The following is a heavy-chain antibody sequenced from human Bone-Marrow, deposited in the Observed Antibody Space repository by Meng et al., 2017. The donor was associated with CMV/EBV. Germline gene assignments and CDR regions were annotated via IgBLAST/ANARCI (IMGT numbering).Heavy chain of an antibody. V-gene: IGHV1-69*05. CDR2: IIPIFGTA. J-gene: IGHJ6*02. D-gene: IGHD6-13*01. CDR3: ARHGSWARYYYGMDV. Sequence: SVKVSCKASGGTFSSYAISWVRQPPGQGLEWMGGIIPIFGTANYAQKFQGRVTITTDESTSTAYMELSSLRSEDTAVYYCARHGSWARYYYGMDVWGQGTTVTFSS. CDR1: GGTFSSYA.